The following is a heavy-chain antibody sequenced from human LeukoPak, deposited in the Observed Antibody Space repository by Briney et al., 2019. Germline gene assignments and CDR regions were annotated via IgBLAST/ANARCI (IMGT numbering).Heavy chain of an antibody. Sequence: SGPTLVNPTQTLTLTCTFSGFSLSISGVGVGWIRQPPGEALEWLALIYWDDDKHYRPSLKNRLTITKDTSKNQVVLTMTNMDPVDTATYYCAHRNYYDGNFDYWGQGTLVTVSS. CDR1: GFSLSISGVG. D-gene: IGHD1-26*01. J-gene: IGHJ4*02. CDR2: IYWDDDK. V-gene: IGHV2-5*02. CDR3: AHRNYYDGNFDY.